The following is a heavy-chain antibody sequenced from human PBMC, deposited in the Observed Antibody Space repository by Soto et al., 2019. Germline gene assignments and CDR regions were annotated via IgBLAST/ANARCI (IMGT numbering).Heavy chain of an antibody. V-gene: IGHV1-69*01. CDR3: ARVVMTTVPASYNYGMDV. J-gene: IGHJ6*02. D-gene: IGHD4-4*01. Sequence: QVQLVQSGAEVKKPGASVTVSCKASGGTFSSYAISWVRQAPGQGLEWMGRIIPFIGTANYAQKFQGRVTITADESTSTAYMELTSLRSEDTAVYYWARVVMTTVPASYNYGMDVWGQGTTVTVSS. CDR2: IIPFIGTA. CDR1: GGTFSSYA.